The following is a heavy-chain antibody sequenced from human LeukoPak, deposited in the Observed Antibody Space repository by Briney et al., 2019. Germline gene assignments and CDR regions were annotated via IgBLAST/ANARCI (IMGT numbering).Heavy chain of an antibody. J-gene: IGHJ5*02. D-gene: IGHD3-22*01. CDR3: ARPMYYYDSSGYLT. Sequence: GGSLRLSCAASGFTVSSNYMSWVRQAPGKGLEWVSVIYSGGSTYYADSVKGRFTISRDNSKNTLYLQMNSLRAGDTAVYYCARPMYYYDSSGYLTWGQGTLVTVSS. CDR1: GFTVSSNY. V-gene: IGHV3-66*04. CDR2: IYSGGST.